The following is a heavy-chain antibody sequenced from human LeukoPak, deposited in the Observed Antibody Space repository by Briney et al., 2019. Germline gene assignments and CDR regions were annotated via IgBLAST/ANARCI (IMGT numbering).Heavy chain of an antibody. CDR1: GFTVSSNS. J-gene: IGHJ4*02. V-gene: IGHV3-53*01. D-gene: IGHD4/OR15-4a*01. CDR3: ARRAGAYSHPYDY. Sequence: PGGSLRLSCAASGFTVSSNSMSWVRQAPGKGLEWVSFIYSDNTHYSDSAKGRFTISRDNSKNTLYLQMNSLRAEDTAVYYCARRAGAYSHPYDYWGQGTLVTVSS. CDR2: IYSDNT.